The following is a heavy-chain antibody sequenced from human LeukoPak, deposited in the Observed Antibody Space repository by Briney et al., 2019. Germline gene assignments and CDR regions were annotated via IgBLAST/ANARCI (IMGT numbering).Heavy chain of an antibody. J-gene: IGHJ4*02. CDR3: ARQCSSTSCYSY. CDR2: IYYGGST. Sequence: SETLSLTCTVSGGSISSSTYYWGWIRQPPGKGLEWIGNIYYGGSTFYNPSLKSRVTISPDTSKNQFSLKLSSVTAADTAVYFCARQCSSTSCYSYWGQGTLVTVSS. CDR1: GGSISSSTYY. V-gene: IGHV4-39*01. D-gene: IGHD2-2*01.